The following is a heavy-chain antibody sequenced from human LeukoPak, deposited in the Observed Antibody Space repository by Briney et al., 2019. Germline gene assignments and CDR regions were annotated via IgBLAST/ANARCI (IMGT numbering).Heavy chain of an antibody. Sequence: ASVKVSCKASGFTFTSSAMQWVRQARGQRLEWIGWIVVGSGVTNYAQKFQERVTITRDMSTRTAYIELSSLRSEDTAVYYCAASNDYGDYVGYWGQGTLVTVSS. D-gene: IGHD4-17*01. CDR3: AASNDYGDYVGY. J-gene: IGHJ4*02. V-gene: IGHV1-58*02. CDR1: GFTFTSSA. CDR2: IVVGSGVT.